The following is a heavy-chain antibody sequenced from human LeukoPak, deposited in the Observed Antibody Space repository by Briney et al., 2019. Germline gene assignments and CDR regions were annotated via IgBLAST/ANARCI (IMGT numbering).Heavy chain of an antibody. CDR3: ARLRGSGGYGRDHLDF. CDR2: IYYRGTT. Sequence: PSETLSLTCTVSGGSFSSADYYWSWIRQPPGKGLQWIGFIYYRGTTYYSPSLKSRVTISLDPSNNQFSLNLNSVTAADTAVYYCARLRGSGGYGRDHLDFWGQGTLVTVSS. D-gene: IGHD6-25*01. V-gene: IGHV4-30-4*01. J-gene: IGHJ4*02. CDR1: GGSFSSADYY.